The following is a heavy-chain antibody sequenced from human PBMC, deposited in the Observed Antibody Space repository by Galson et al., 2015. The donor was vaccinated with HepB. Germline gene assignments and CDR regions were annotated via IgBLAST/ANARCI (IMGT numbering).Heavy chain of an antibody. CDR2: IWYDGSNK. Sequence: SLRLSCAASGFTFSSYSMNWVRQAPGKGLEWVAVIWYDGSNKYYADSVKGRFTISRDNSKNTLYLQMNSLRAEDTAVYYCARGITMVRGVIGYYFDYWGQGTLVTVSS. J-gene: IGHJ4*02. CDR3: ARGITMVRGVIGYYFDY. V-gene: IGHV3-33*08. CDR1: GFTFSSYS. D-gene: IGHD3-10*01.